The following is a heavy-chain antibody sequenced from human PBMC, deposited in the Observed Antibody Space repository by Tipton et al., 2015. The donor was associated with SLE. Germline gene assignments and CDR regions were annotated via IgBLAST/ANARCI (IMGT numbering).Heavy chain of an antibody. CDR1: GGTIANYF. CDR3: ARRQWGSGYDYFDY. CDR2: IFYGGGT. D-gene: IGHD5-12*01. J-gene: IGHJ4*02. V-gene: IGHV4-59*01. Sequence: LRLSCTVSGGTIANYFWTWIRQPPGKGLEFIGNIFYGGGTTYSPSLKSRLTISVDTSKNQLSLRLGSVTAADTAVYYCARRQWGSGYDYFDYWGQGTLVTVSS.